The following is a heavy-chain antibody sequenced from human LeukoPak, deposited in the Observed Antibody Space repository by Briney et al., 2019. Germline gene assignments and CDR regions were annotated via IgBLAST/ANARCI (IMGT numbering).Heavy chain of an antibody. D-gene: IGHD1-26*01. J-gene: IGHJ6*03. CDR2: IYDNGNT. Sequence: PSGTLSLTCTVGGRSISYQSWRWIRQTPVKELEGIANIYDNGNTDYNPSLQSRVTISTDTSETQFSLRLKSVTAADTAVYYCARLGSAATGAPPYYYYYVDVWGKGTTVTVSS. CDR1: GRSISYQS. CDR3: ARLGSAATGAPPYYYYYVDV. V-gene: IGHV4-59*11.